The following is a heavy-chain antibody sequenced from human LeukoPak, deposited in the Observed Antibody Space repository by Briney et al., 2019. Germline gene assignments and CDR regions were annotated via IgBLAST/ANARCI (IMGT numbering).Heavy chain of an antibody. J-gene: IGHJ6*03. D-gene: IGHD5-18*01. CDR3: AIGSVQLWLRDTHYYMDV. CDR2: INWNGRIT. V-gene: IGHV3-20*04. CDR1: GFTFDDYA. Sequence: PGESLRLSCAASGFTFDDYAMNWVRQVPGRGLEWASGINWNGRITKYADSVKDRFTISRQNTKNSLYLYMNNLGGEDTALYFCAIGSVQLWLRDTHYYMDVWGKGTTVTVSS.